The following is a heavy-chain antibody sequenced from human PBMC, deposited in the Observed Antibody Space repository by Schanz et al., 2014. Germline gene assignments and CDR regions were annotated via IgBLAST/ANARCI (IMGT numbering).Heavy chain of an antibody. D-gene: IGHD3-9*01. CDR2: IIPILGIA. Sequence: QVQLVQSGGEMKKPGASVKVSCKASGYTFTSYGISWVRQAPGQGLEWMGRIIPILGIANYAQKFQGRVTITADKSTFTAYMDVSSLRSEDTAVYYCARRNFYDKSAAFDYWGQGSLVTVSS. V-gene: IGHV1-69*02. CDR1: GYTFTSYG. J-gene: IGHJ4*02. CDR3: ARRNFYDKSAAFDY.